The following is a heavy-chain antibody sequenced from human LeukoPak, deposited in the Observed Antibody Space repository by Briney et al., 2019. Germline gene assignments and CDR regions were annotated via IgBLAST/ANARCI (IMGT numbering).Heavy chain of an antibody. CDR2: ISYSGNA. D-gene: IGHD2/OR15-2a*01. J-gene: IGHJ5*02. V-gene: IGHV4-39*07. CDR3: AGLGVMVLVYQSES. Sequence: SETLSPTCAVSGGSVGSSKYLWGWIRQPPGKELEWIGSISYSGNADYNPSLRSRVTLSVDTSKNQFSLKLTSVTAADSAVYYCAGLGVMVLVYQSESWGQGTPVTVSS. CDR1: GGSVGSSKYL.